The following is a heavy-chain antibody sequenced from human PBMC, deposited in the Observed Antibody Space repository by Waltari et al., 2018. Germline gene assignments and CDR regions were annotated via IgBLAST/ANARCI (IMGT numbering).Heavy chain of an antibody. CDR2: IYYSGIT. Sequence: QLLLQESGPGLVKPSETLSLTCAVSGVSSTRSDYSWAWIRQSPGKKLEWIGTIYYSGITYYNPSVDSRVTMSVDTSQNQFSLRLSSVTAADTGVYYCTRRPYSTGWVWFDPWGQGTLVTVSS. V-gene: IGHV4-39*01. D-gene: IGHD2-15*01. J-gene: IGHJ5*02. CDR1: GVSSTRSDYS. CDR3: TRRPYSTGWVWFDP.